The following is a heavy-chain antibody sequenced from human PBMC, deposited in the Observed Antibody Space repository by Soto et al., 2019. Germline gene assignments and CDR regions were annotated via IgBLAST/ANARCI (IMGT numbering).Heavy chain of an antibody. CDR3: ARAAGGPFNWFDP. CDR1: GYRFTIDA. CDR2: INAGNGNT. Sequence: SVKVSFKAAGYRFTIDAVDWVRQAPGQRLEWMGWINAGNGNTKYSQKFQGRVTITRDTSASTAYMELSSLRSEDTAVYYCARAAGGPFNWFDPWGQGTLVTVSS. D-gene: IGHD3-16*01. J-gene: IGHJ5*02. V-gene: IGHV1-3*01.